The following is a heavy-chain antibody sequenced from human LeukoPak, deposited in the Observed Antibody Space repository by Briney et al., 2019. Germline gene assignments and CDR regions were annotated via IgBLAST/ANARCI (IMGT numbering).Heavy chain of an antibody. CDR2: IYTSGST. CDR3: ASLYCYDSAPFDP. D-gene: IGHD3-22*01. V-gene: IGHV4-61*02. CDR1: GGSISSGDYY. J-gene: IGHJ5*02. Sequence: SETLSLTCTVSGGSISSGDYYWSWIRQPAGKGLEWIGRIYTSGSTNYNPSLKSRVTISVDTSKNQFSLKLSSVTAADTAVYYCASLYCYDSAPFDPWGQGTLVTVSS.